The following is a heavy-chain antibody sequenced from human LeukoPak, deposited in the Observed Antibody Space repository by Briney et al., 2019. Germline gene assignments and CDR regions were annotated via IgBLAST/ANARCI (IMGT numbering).Heavy chain of an antibody. J-gene: IGHJ4*02. D-gene: IGHD3-10*01. V-gene: IGHV1-69*04. CDR3: AGAMVRGSYSPDY. CDR2: IIPIPGIA. Sequence: GASVKVSCKASGGTFSSYAISWVRQAPGQGLEWMGRIIPIPGIANYAQKFQGRVTITADKSTSTAYMELSSLRSEDTAVYYCAGAMVRGSYSPDYWGQGTLVTVSS. CDR1: GGTFSSYA.